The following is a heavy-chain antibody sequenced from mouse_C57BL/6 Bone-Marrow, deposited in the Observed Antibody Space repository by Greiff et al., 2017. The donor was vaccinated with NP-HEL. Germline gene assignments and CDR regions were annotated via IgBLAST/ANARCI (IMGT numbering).Heavy chain of an antibody. V-gene: IGHV8-8*01. J-gene: IGHJ2*01. CDR3: ARLITTVVPFDY. CDR2: IWWDDDK. D-gene: IGHD1-1*01. Sequence: QVTLKESGPGILQPSQTLSLTCSFSGFSLSTFGMGVGWIRQPSGKGLEWLAHIWWDDDKYYNPALKSRLTISTETSKNQVFLKIANVDTADTATYYCARLITTVVPFDYWGQGTTLTVSS. CDR1: GFSLSTFGMG.